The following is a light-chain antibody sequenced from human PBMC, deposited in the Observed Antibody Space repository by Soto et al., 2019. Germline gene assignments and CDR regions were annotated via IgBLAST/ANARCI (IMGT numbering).Light chain of an antibody. J-gene: IGLJ2*01. CDR1: SSNIGAGYA. CDR2: ADN. Sequence: QSVLTQPPSVSGAPGQRLTIACTGSSSNIGAGYAVHWHQHLPGRAPKLLVYADNNRPSGVPDRFSGSESGTSAYLTITGLQPEDEAHYYCQSYDTRLSAVAFGGGTKVTVL. CDR3: QSYDTRLSAVA. V-gene: IGLV1-40*01.